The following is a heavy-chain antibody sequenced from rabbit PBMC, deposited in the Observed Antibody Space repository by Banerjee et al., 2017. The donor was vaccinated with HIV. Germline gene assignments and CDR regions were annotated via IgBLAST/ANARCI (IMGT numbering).Heavy chain of an antibody. Sequence: QEQLVESGGGLVKPGASLTLTCKASGFSFNSGYDMCWVRQAPGKGLEWIACSYAGSSASTYSAVWAKGRFTISKTSSTTVTLQMTSLTAADTATYFCARDTSTSFSTYGMDLWGPGTLVTVS. CDR2: SYAGSSAST. CDR3: ARDTSTSFSTYGMDL. V-gene: IGHV1S45*01. J-gene: IGHJ6*01. D-gene: IGHD1-1*01. CDR1: GFSFNSGYD.